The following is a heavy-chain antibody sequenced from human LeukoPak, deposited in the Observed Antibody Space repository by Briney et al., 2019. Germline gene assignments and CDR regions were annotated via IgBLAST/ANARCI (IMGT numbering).Heavy chain of an antibody. Sequence: PGGSLRLSCAASGFTLSDYWMGWVRQAPGKGLEWVSYISSSSSTIYYADSVKGRFTISRDNAKNSLYLQMNSLRAEDTAVYYCARDRDYDSSGYYDAFDIWGQGTVDTVSS. V-gene: IGHV3-48*04. D-gene: IGHD3-22*01. J-gene: IGHJ3*02. CDR2: ISSSSSTI. CDR3: ARDRDYDSSGYYDAFDI. CDR1: GFTLSDYW.